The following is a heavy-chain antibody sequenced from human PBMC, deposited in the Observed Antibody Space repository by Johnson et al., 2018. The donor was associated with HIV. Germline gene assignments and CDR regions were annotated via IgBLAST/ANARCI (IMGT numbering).Heavy chain of an antibody. Sequence: VQLVESGGDVVRPGGSLRISCAASGFTFSSYWMHWVRQAPGKGLVWVSRINSDGSSTSYADSVKGRFTISRDNAKNTLYLQMNSLRAEDTAVYYCARKVVVVAAAAGDAFDIWDQGTMVTVSS. J-gene: IGHJ3*02. CDR1: GFTFSSYW. V-gene: IGHV3-74*02. CDR3: ARKVVVVAAAAGDAFDI. CDR2: INSDGSST. D-gene: IGHD2-15*01.